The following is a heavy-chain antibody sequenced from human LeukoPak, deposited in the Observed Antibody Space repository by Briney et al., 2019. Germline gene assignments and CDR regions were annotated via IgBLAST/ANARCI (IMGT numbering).Heavy chain of an antibody. Sequence: SETLSLTCTVSGYSISSGYYWGWIRPPPGKGLEWIGSIYHSGSTYYNPSLKSRVTISVDTSKNQFSLKLSSVTAADTAVYYCARGSYDILTGYPYYFDYWGQGTLVTVSS. CDR3: ARGSYDILTGYPYYFDY. CDR1: GYSISSGYY. V-gene: IGHV4-38-2*02. CDR2: IYHSGST. D-gene: IGHD3-9*01. J-gene: IGHJ4*02.